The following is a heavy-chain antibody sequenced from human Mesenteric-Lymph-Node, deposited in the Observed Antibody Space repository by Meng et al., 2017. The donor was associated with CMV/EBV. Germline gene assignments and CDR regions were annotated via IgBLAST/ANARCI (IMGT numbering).Heavy chain of an antibody. V-gene: IGHV3-48*04. D-gene: IGHD4/OR15-4a*01. CDR3: ARDVSLMVEVGMDV. Sequence: ETLSLTCTVSGGSISSYYWTWVRQAPGKGLEWISYISSSSSTIYYADSVKGRFTISRDNAKNSVYLQMNSLRAEDSAVYYCARDVSLMVEVGMDVWGHGTTVTVSS. CDR1: GGSISSYY. J-gene: IGHJ6*02. CDR2: ISSSSSTI.